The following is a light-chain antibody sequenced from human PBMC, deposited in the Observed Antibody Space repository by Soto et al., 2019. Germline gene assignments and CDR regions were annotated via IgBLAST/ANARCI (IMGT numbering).Light chain of an antibody. J-gene: IGKJ1*01. V-gene: IGKV1-6*01. Sequence: IKMTQFILSLSESVGEKIIITCRASRDVGSDVTWYTKKAGQAPKLVIYAAFNLYTGVPSRLRGRRSGTEFTLTISGLQPEDVASDYGLQDYGDSWTFGQGAKVDI. CDR2: AAF. CDR3: LQDYGDSWT. CDR1: RDVGSD.